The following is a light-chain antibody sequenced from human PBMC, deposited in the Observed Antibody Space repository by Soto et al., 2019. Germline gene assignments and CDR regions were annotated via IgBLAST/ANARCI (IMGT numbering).Light chain of an antibody. CDR1: SSNIGSNT. CDR3: VAWDDSLNGPL. CDR2: TDS. J-gene: IGLJ2*01. Sequence: QSVLTQPPSASGTPGQVVTISCSGSSSNIGSNTVNWYQHLPGTAPKLLIYTDSLRPSGVPGLFTAFKSGTSASLAISGLQSEDEADYYCVAWDDSLNGPLFGGGTKLTVL. V-gene: IGLV1-44*01.